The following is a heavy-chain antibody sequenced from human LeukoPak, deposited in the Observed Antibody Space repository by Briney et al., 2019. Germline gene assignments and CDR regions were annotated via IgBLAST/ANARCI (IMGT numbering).Heavy chain of an antibody. J-gene: IGHJ6*03. CDR3: ARRRPYDFWSGQDPANYYYMDV. Sequence: SSETLSLTCTVSGGSISSYYWSWIRQPAGKGLEWIGRIYTSGSTNYNPSLKSRVTMSVDTSKNQFSLKLSSVTAADTAVYYCARRRPYDFWSGQDPANYYYMDVWGKGTTATVSS. CDR1: GGSISSYY. CDR2: IYTSGST. D-gene: IGHD3-3*01. V-gene: IGHV4-4*07.